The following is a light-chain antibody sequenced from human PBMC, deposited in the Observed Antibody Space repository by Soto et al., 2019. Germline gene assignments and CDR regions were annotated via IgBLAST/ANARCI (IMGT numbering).Light chain of an antibody. J-gene: IGKJ1*01. CDR2: AAS. CDR3: QQYNSYSWT. V-gene: IGKV1-5*01. CDR1: QSISSW. Sequence: DIQMTQSPSTLSASVGDRVTITCRASQSISSWLAWYQQKPGKAPRLLIYAASSWKSGVPSRFSGSGSGTEFTLTISSLQPDDFATYYCQQYNSYSWTFGQGTKVEIK.